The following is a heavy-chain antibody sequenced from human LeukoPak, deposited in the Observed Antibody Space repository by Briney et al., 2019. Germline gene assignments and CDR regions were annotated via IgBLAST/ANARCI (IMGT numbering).Heavy chain of an antibody. D-gene: IGHD4-17*01. CDR1: GGSISSGSYY. Sequence: PSETLFLTCTVSGGSISSGSYYWSWIRQPAGKGLEWIGRIYTSGSTNYNPSLKSRVTISVDTSKNQFSLKLNSVTAADTAVYYCARARYTVTLGGYYMDVWGKGTTVTISS. V-gene: IGHV4-61*02. CDR2: IYTSGST. J-gene: IGHJ6*03. CDR3: ARARYTVTLGGYYMDV.